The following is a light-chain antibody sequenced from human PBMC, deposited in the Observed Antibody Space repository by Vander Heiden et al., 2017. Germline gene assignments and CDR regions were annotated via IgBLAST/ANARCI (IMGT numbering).Light chain of an antibody. CDR2: DIS. V-gene: IGKV3-20*01. CDR3: QQYAGIPWT. CDR1: QSVRSPW. J-gene: IGKJ1*01. Sequence: EIVLTQSPGTLSSSPGEMATLSCRASQSVRSPWLAWYQQKPGQAPKLLMYDISSRATGTPDRFSGSGSGTDFTLTISGLEPEDSAVYYCQQYAGIPWTFGQGTKVELK.